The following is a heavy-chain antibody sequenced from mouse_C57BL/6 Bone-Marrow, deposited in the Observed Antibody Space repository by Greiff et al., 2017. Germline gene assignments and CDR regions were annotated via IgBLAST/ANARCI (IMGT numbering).Heavy chain of an antibody. D-gene: IGHD1-1*01. CDR3: TKEDYGRAPWFAY. J-gene: IGHJ3*01. CDR2: IYPGNSDT. V-gene: IGHV1-5*01. Sequence: VQLKQSGTVLARPGASVKMSCKTSGYTFTSYWMHWVKQRPGQGLEWIGAIYPGNSDTSYNQKFKGKAKLTAVTSASTAYMELSSLTNEDSAVYYCTKEDYGRAPWFAYWGQGTLVTVSA. CDR1: GYTFTSYW.